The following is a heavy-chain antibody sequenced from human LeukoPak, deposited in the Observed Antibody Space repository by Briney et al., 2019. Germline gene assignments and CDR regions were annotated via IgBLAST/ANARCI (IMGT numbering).Heavy chain of an antibody. CDR3: ARHLGTYSDH. D-gene: IGHD7-27*01. V-gene: IGHV3-74*01. CDR2: INSDGSST. J-gene: IGHJ4*02. Sequence: GGSLRLSCAASGFTFSGYRMYWVRQAPGKGVVWVSLINSDGSSTNYADSVKGRFAISRDNAKNTLYLQVNSLRADDSAVYYCARHLGTYSDHWGQGTLVTVSS. CDR1: GFTFSGYR.